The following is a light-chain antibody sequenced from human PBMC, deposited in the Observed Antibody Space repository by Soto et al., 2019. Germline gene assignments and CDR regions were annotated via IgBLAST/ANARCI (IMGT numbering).Light chain of an antibody. Sequence: EIVMTQSPATLSVSPGERATLSCRASQSVSNNLAWYQKKPGQAPRRLIYGASTRATGIPARFRGSGSGTEFTLTISSLQSEDFAVYYCQQYNNWWTFGQGTKVEIK. CDR1: QSVSNN. V-gene: IGKV3-15*01. CDR3: QQYNNWWT. J-gene: IGKJ1*01. CDR2: GAS.